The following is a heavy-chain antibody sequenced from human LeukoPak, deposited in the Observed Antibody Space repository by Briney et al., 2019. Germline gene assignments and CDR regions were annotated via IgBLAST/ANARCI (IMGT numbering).Heavy chain of an antibody. CDR2: ISPSGHT. CDR1: GGSFSDNW. J-gene: IGHJ6*02. D-gene: IGHD1-14*01. CDR3: ARARTGVDV. V-gene: IGHV4-34*01. Sequence: ASETLSLTCAVSGGSFSDNWWSWIRQPPGKGLEWIGEISPSGHTNYKPSLKTRVTISADTSKNQFSLKLSSVTAADTAVYYCARARTGVDVWGQGTTVTVSS.